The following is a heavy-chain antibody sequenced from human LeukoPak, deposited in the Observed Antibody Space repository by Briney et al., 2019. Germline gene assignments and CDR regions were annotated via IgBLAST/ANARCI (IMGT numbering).Heavy chain of an antibody. CDR2: ISGSGGST. V-gene: IGHV3-23*01. CDR3: AKGGSGPKLFDP. CDR1: GFTFSSYA. J-gene: IGHJ5*02. D-gene: IGHD3-10*01. Sequence: PGGSLRLSCAASGFTFSSYAMSWVRQAPGKGLEWVSAISGSGGSTYYADSEKGRFIISRDNSKNTLYLQMNSLRAEDTAVYYCAKGGSGPKLFDPWGQGTLVTVSS.